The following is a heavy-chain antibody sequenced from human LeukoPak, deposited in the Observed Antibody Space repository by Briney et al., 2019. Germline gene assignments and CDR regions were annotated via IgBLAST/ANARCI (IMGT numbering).Heavy chain of an antibody. Sequence: GGSLRLSCAASGFTFSSYAMSWVRQAPGKGLEWVSAISGSGGSTFYADSVKGRFTISRDISKNTLYLQMNSLRAEDTAVYYCAKGSGSGWYGWLDPWGQGTLVTVSS. V-gene: IGHV3-23*01. CDR1: GFTFSSYA. D-gene: IGHD6-19*01. CDR3: AKGSGSGWYGWLDP. J-gene: IGHJ5*02. CDR2: ISGSGGST.